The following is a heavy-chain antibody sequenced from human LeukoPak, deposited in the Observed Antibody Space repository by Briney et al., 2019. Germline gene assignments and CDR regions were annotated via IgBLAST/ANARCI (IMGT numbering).Heavy chain of an antibody. CDR2: INHSGST. CDR3: AREVRWGGFYMDV. J-gene: IGHJ6*03. V-gene: IGHV4-34*01. Sequence: PSETLSLTCAVYGGSFSGYYWSWIRQPPGKGLEWIGEINHSGSTNYNPSLKSRVTISVDTSKNQFSLKLSSVTAADTAVYYCAREVRWGGFYMDVWGKGTTVTVSS. CDR1: GGSFSGYY. D-gene: IGHD7-27*01.